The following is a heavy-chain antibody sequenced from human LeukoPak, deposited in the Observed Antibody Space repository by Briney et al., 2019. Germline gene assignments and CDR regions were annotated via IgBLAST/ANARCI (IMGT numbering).Heavy chain of an antibody. CDR3: ARGAHKRDDYGGFFDY. CDR2: ISGSGGST. D-gene: IGHD4-23*01. J-gene: IGHJ4*02. Sequence: GGSLRLSCAASGFTFSSYAMSWVRQAPGKGLEWVSAISGSGGSTYYADSVKGRFTISRDNSKNTLYLQMNSLRAEDTAVYYCARGAHKRDDYGGFFDYWGQKTLVTVSS. V-gene: IGHV3-23*01. CDR1: GFTFSSYA.